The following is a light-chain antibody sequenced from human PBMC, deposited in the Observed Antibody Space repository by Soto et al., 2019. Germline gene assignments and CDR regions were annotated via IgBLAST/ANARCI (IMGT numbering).Light chain of an antibody. Sequence: IQVTQSPSSLSASVGDRITITCRASQGMSTYLAWYQQKPGKAPKLLIYAAYTLQSGVPSRFSGGGSGTDSTLTISSLQPEDFATYYCHQLNRYPTFGGGTKVEIK. V-gene: IGKV1-9*01. CDR3: HQLNRYPT. CDR2: AAY. CDR1: QGMSTY. J-gene: IGKJ4*01.